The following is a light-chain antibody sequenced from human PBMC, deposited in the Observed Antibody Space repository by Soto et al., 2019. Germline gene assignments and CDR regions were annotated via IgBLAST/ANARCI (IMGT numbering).Light chain of an antibody. V-gene: IGKV3-15*01. CDR3: QQYNNWPPDT. Sequence: EIILTQSPASLSVSPGERATLSCRASQSVNNNLAWYQQKRGQAPRLLIYGASTRATGIPGRFWGSGSGTEFTLTITSLQSEDFAVYFCQQYNNWPPDTFGQGTKLEIK. CDR1: QSVNNN. CDR2: GAS. J-gene: IGKJ2*01.